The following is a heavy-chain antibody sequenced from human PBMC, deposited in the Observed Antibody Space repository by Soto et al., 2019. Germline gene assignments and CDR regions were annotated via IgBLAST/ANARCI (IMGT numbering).Heavy chain of an antibody. J-gene: IGHJ4*02. CDR3: ARARITGTIGGLYYFDY. Sequence: PSESLSLTCAVSGDSINSSHWWNWVRQPPEKGLEWIGQISHSGSTTYNPSLTSRVTISVDKSKNHFSLKLSSVTAADTAVYYCARARITGTIGGLYYFDYWGQGTLVTVSS. CDR2: ISHSGST. D-gene: IGHD1-7*01. V-gene: IGHV4-4*02. CDR1: GDSINSSHW.